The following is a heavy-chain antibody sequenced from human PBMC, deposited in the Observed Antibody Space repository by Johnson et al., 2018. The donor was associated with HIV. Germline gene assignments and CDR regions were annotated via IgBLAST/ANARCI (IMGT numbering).Heavy chain of an antibody. CDR1: GFIFSDYY. J-gene: IGHJ3*02. CDR2: ISFSDSTI. CDR3: ARDRGIGAAGDAFDI. V-gene: IGHV3-11*04. Sequence: VQLVESGGGLVKPGGSLRLSCVASGFIFSDYYMSWIRQAPGKGLEWVSYISFSDSTIFYPESLEGRFTISRDNAKNSLYLQMNSLRVDDTAVYYCARDRGIGAAGDAFDIWGQGTMVTVSS. D-gene: IGHD6-13*01.